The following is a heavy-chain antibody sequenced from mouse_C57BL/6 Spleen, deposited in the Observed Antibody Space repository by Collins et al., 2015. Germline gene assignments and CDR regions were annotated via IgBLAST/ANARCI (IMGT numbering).Heavy chain of an antibody. CDR1: GYTFTSYW. CDR3: ALSYSNWPWFAY. D-gene: IGHD2-5*01. V-gene: IGHV1-74*01. Sequence: GYTFTSYWMHWVKQRPGQGLEWIGRIHPSDSDTNYNQKFKGKATLTVDKSSSTAYMQLSSLTSEDSAVYYCALSYSNWPWFAYWGQGTLVTVSA. J-gene: IGHJ3*01. CDR2: IHPSDSDT.